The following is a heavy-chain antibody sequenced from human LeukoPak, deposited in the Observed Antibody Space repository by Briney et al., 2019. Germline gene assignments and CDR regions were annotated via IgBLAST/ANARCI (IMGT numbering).Heavy chain of an antibody. D-gene: IGHD1-7*01. V-gene: IGHV1-8*01. CDR3: ERCRRSKGGTTYWFAP. J-gene: IGHJ5*02. Sequence: GASVKVSCKASGYTFTSYEINWVREATGQGLEWMGWMNPNSGNTGYAQKFQGRVTMTRNTSISTAYMELSSLRSEDTAVYSCERCRRSKGGTTYWFAPWGQGTLVTVSS. CDR2: MNPNSGNT. CDR1: GYTFTSYE.